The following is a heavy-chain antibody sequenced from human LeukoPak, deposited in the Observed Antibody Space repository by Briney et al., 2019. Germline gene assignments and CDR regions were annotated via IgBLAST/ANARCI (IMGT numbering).Heavy chain of an antibody. Sequence: GGSLRLSCAASGFTFSSYLMSCGRQAPGKGLEWMANIRQDGSEEYYVDSLKCRFTISRDNAKNSLSLQMNSTRAEDTAVYYCARDSRAAGPTLDYSGPGTLATASS. CDR3: ARDSRAAGPTLDY. CDR2: IRQDGSEE. J-gene: IGHJ4*01. D-gene: IGHD6-13*01. CDR1: GFTFSSYL. V-gene: IGHV3-7*01.